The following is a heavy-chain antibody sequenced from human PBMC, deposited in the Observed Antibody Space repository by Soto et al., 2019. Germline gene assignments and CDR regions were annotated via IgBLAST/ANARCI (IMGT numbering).Heavy chain of an antibody. CDR2: INPSGGST. J-gene: IGHJ4*02. CDR3: ASLCSGGSCRDY. CDR1: GYTFTSYY. D-gene: IGHD2-15*01. V-gene: IGHV1-46*03. Sequence: ASVKVSCTASGYTFTSYYMHWVRQAPGQGLEWMGIINPSGGSTSYAQKFQGRVTMTRDTSTSTVYMELSSLRSEDTAVYYCASLCSGGSCRDYWGQGTLVTVSS.